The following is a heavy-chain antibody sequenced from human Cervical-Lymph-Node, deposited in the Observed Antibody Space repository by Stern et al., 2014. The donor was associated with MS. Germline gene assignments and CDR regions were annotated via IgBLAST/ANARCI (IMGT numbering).Heavy chain of an antibody. D-gene: IGHD3-16*01. CDR3: ARGRDDLPDY. V-gene: IGHV4-59*01. CDR2: IYSSGHT. CDR1: GGSISSYY. J-gene: IGHJ4*02. Sequence: QVQLQESGPGLVKPSETLSLTCTVSGGSISSYYWSWIRQPPGKGLEWIGYIYSSGHTNYNPSLKSRVTISVDTSKNQFSLKLSSVTAADTAVYYCARGRDDLPDYWGQGTLVTVSS.